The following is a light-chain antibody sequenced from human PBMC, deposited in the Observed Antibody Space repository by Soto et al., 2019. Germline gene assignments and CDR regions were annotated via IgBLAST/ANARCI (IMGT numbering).Light chain of an antibody. CDR1: QSVISNY. V-gene: IGKV3-20*01. Sequence: EIMLTQAPGTLSLSPGEGATLSCRASQSVISNYLAWYQQKPGQAPGLLIYGASSRATSIPDRVSGSGSGTYISLTISRLEPEDFALYYCQQYASSPGTFGQGTKVEIK. CDR3: QQYASSPGT. J-gene: IGKJ1*01. CDR2: GAS.